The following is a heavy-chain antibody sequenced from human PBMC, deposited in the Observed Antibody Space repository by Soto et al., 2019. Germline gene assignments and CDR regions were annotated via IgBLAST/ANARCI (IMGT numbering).Heavy chain of an antibody. Sequence: SETLSLTCTVSGVSISSYSWSWIRQSPGKGLEWIGYIYYSGSTNYNPSLKSRVTISVDTSKNQFSVKLNSVTAADTAVYYCARHHVKYSYGFPQNYFSQSWFDPGGQGTLVTVSS. CDR3: ARHHVKYSYGFPQNYFSQSWFDP. D-gene: IGHD5-18*01. CDR2: IYYSGST. V-gene: IGHV4-59*08. J-gene: IGHJ5*02. CDR1: GVSISSYS.